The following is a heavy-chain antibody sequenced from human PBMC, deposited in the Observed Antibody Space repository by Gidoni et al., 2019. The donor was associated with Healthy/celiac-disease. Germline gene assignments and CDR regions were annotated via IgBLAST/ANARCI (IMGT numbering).Heavy chain of an antibody. D-gene: IGHD6-19*01. V-gene: IGHV3-30*01. CDR3: ASGGAVAGFDY. Sequence: GRFTISRDNSKNTLYLQMNSLRAEDTAVYYCASGGAVAGFDYWGQGTLVTVSS. J-gene: IGHJ4*02.